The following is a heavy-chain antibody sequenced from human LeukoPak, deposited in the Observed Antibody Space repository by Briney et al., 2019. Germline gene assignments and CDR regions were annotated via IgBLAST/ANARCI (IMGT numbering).Heavy chain of an antibody. CDR2: INSYGRRT. V-gene: IGHV3-74*01. D-gene: IGHD4-17*01. J-gene: IGHJ6*03. CDR3: ARNHYGDYPGDHNDYNLDV. Sequence: PGGSLILSCAAPGFTFSSYWMPWVRQAPGKGLVWVSPINSYGRRTSYAESVKGRVPVSSDHAKNYVYQQVSSLRAEDMALYYCARNHYGDYPGDHNDYNLDVWGKGTTVTVSS. CDR1: GFTFSSYW.